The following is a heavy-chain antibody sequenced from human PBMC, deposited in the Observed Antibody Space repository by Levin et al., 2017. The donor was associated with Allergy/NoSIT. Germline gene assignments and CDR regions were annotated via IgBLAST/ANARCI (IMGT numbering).Heavy chain of an antibody. CDR1: GFTFSSYG. D-gene: IGHD6-19*01. CDR3: AKIAVAGQPDDY. Sequence: GESLKISCAASGFTFSSYGMHWVRQAPGKGLEWVAVISYDGSNKYYADSVKGRFTISRDNSKNTLYLQMNSLRAEDTAVYYCAKIAVAGQPDDYWGQGTLVTVSS. J-gene: IGHJ4*02. V-gene: IGHV3-30*18. CDR2: ISYDGSNK.